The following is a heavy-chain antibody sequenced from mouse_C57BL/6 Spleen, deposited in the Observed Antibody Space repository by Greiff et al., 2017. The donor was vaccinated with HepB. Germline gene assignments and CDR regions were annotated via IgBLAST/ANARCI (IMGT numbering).Heavy chain of an antibody. CDR1: GFSLSTFGMG. CDR2: IWWDDDK. CDR3: SRRTPPPAQAPWFAY. Sequence: QVTLKVSGPGILQPSQTLSLTCSFSGFSLSTFGMGVGWIRQPSGKGLEWLAHIWWDDDKYYNPALKSRLTISKDTSKNQVFLKIANVDTADTATYYCSRRTPPPAQAPWFAYWGQGTLVTVSA. J-gene: IGHJ3*01. D-gene: IGHD3-2*02. V-gene: IGHV8-8*01.